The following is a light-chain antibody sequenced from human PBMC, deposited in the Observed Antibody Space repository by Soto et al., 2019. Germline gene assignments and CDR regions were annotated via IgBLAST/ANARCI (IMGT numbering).Light chain of an antibody. Sequence: QSALTQPASVSGSPGQSITISCTGTSNDVGAYNYVYWYQQHPGKAPKVVIHEVSKRPSGGSNRFSCSKSGNTASLTISGLQAEDEANYYCASFTSSSTWMFGGGTKVTVL. V-gene: IGLV2-14*01. CDR3: ASFTSSSTWM. CDR2: EVS. J-gene: IGLJ3*02. CDR1: SNDVGAYNY.